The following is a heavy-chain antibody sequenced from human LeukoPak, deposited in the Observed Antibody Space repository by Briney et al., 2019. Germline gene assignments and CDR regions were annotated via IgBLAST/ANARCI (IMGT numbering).Heavy chain of an antibody. CDR3: ARDGLQYSYGCAY. Sequence: ASVKVSCKVSGYTLTELSMHWVRQAPGQGLEWMGGIIPILGTPKYAEKFQGRIAITADENTDTAYMELNSLRPEDTAMYFCARDGLQYSYGCAYWGQGTLVTVSS. CDR1: GYTLTELS. J-gene: IGHJ4*02. CDR2: IIPILGTP. D-gene: IGHD5-18*01. V-gene: IGHV1-24*01.